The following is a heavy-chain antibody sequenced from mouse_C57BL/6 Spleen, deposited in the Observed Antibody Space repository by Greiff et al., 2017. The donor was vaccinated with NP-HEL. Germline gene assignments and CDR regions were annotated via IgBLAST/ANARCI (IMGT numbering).Heavy chain of an antibody. V-gene: IGHV1-47*01. CDR3: AIITTVVVPFDY. CDR1: GYTFTTYP. CDR2: FHPYNDDT. J-gene: IGHJ2*01. D-gene: IGHD1-1*01. Sequence: QVQLQQSGAELVKPGASVKMSCKASGYTFTTYPIEWMKQNHGKSLEWIGNFHPYNDDTKYNEKFKGKATLTVEKSSSTVYLELSRLTADYSAVYYCAIITTVVVPFDYWGQGTTLTVSS.